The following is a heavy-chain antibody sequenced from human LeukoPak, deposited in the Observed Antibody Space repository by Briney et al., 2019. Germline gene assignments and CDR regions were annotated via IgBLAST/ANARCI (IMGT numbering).Heavy chain of an antibody. V-gene: IGHV3-7*01. D-gene: IGHD4-23*01. J-gene: IGHJ4*02. CDR2: IKQDGSQE. CDR3: ARVAAGYSVNYFDY. Sequence: GGSLRLSCAASRFTLSTYWMSWVRQAPGKGLEWVAHIKQDGSQEYYVDSVKGRFTISRDSAKNSLYLQMNSLRDEDTAVYYCARVAAGYSVNYFDYWGQGTLVTVSS. CDR1: RFTLSTYW.